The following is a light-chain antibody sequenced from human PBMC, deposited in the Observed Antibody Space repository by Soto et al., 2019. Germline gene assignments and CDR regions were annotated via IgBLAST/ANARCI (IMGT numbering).Light chain of an antibody. CDR1: QGISSY. J-gene: IGKJ2*01. V-gene: IGKV1-8*01. CDR3: QQYLSYPYT. Sequence: AIRMTQSPSSFSASTGDRVTITSRASQGISSYLAWYQQKPGKAPKLLIYAAATLQRGAPSRFSASGSETDFTLTISRLQSEDFATYYCQQYLSYPYTFGQGTKLEI. CDR2: AAA.